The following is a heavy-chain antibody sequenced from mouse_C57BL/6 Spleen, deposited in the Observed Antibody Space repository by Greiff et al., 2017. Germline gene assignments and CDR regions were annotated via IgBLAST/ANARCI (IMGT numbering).Heavy chain of an antibody. CDR1: GYAFSSSW. J-gene: IGHJ2*01. D-gene: IGHD4-1*01. CDR2: IYPGDGDT. CDR3: ARGELGPGY. Sequence: VKLQESGPELVKPGASVKISCKASGYAFSSSWMNWVKQRPGKGLEWIGRIYPGDGDTNYNGKFKGKATLTADKSSSTAYMQLSSLTSEDSAVYFCARGELGPGYWGQGTTLTVSS. V-gene: IGHV1-82*01.